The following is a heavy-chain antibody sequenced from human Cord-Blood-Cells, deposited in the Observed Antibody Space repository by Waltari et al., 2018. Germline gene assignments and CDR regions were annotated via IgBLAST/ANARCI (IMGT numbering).Heavy chain of an antibody. CDR3: ARPSGYFDL. CDR1: GFTFSSDW. CDR2: IKQDGSEK. Sequence: EVQLVESGGGLVQPGGSLRLSCAASGFTFSSDWLSWVRQAPGKGLEWVANIKQDGSEKYYVDSVKGRFTISRDNAKNSLYLQMNSLRAEDTAVYYCARPSGYFDLWGRGTLVTVSS. V-gene: IGHV3-7*01. J-gene: IGHJ2*01.